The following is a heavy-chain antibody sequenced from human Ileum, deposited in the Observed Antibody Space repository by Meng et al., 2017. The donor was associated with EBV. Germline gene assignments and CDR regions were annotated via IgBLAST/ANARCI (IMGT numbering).Heavy chain of an antibody. CDR2: IIPIFGTA. CDR1: GGTFSSYA. CDR3: AGTSSSWYNWFDP. D-gene: IGHD6-13*01. V-gene: IGHV1-69*01. J-gene: IGHJ5*02. Sequence: VQLGQSWAEVKKPGSSVKVSCKASGGTFSSYAISWVRQAPGQGLEWMGGIIPIFGTANYAQKFQGRVTITADESTSTAYMELSSLRSEDTAVYYCAGTSSSWYNWFDPWGQGTLVTVSS.